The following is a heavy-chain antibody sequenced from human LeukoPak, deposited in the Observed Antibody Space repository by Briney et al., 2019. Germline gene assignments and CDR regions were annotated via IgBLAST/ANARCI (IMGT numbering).Heavy chain of an antibody. J-gene: IGHJ4*02. CDR1: GFTFSSYA. V-gene: IGHV3-30*04. CDR3: ARGSPHGAYFDY. D-gene: IGHD3-16*01. Sequence: GRSLRLSCAASGFTFSSYAMHWVRQAPGKGLEWVAVISYDGSNKYYADSVKGRFTISRDNSKNTLYLQMNSLRAEDTAVYYCARGSPHGAYFDYWGQGTLVTVSS. CDR2: ISYDGSNK.